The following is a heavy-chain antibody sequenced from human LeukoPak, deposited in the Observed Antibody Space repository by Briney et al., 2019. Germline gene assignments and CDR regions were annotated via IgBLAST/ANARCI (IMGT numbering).Heavy chain of an antibody. CDR2: ISGSGGST. CDR3: AKGPSSYYYDSSGYYLFDY. D-gene: IGHD3-22*01. J-gene: IGHJ4*02. Sequence: GGSLRLSCAASGFTFSSYAMSWVRQAPGKGLEWVSAISGSGGSTYYADSVKGRFTISRDNSKNTLYLQMNSLRAEDTAVYYCAKGPSSYYYDSSGYYLFDYWGQGTLVTVSS. V-gene: IGHV3-23*01. CDR1: GFTFSSYA.